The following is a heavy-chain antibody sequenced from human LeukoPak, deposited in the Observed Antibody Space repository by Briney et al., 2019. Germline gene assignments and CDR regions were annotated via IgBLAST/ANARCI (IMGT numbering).Heavy chain of an antibody. D-gene: IGHD3-16*02. V-gene: IGHV4-4*07. CDR1: GGSISSYY. CDR2: IYTSGST. CDR3: TRDMITFGGVIVPFDY. J-gene: IGHJ4*02. Sequence: PSKTLSLTCTVSGGSISSYYWSWIRQPAGKGLEWIGRIYTSGSTNYNPSLKSRVTMSVDTSKNQFSLKLSSVTAADTAVYYCTRDMITFGGVIVPFDYWGQGTLVTVSS.